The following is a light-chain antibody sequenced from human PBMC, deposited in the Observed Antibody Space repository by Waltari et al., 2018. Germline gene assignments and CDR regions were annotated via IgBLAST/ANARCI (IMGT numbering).Light chain of an antibody. V-gene: IGLV2-11*01. CDR2: DVS. Sequence: QSALTQPRSVSGSLGQSVTISCPGTTSDVGRYNYVSWYRQYPGKDPKLLIFDVSRRPSGVPARFSGSKSGNTASLTISGLQADDEADYSCCSYAGGYYVFGTGTEVTVL. CDR3: CSYAGGYYV. CDR1: TSDVGRYNY. J-gene: IGLJ1*01.